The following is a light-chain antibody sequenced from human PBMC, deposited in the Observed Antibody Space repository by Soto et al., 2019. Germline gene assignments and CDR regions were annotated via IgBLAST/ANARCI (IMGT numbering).Light chain of an antibody. CDR1: QSVSSN. V-gene: IGKV3-15*01. Sequence: EIVMTQSPATLSVSPGERATLSCRASQSVSSNLAWYQQKPGQAPRLLIYGASTRATGIPARFSGSGSGKEFTLTISSLQSEDFAVYYCQQYNNWPPGTFGPGTKVDIK. J-gene: IGKJ3*01. CDR3: QQYNNWPPGT. CDR2: GAS.